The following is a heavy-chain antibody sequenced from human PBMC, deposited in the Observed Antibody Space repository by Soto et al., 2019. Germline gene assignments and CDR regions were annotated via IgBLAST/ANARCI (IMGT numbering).Heavy chain of an antibody. D-gene: IGHD1-1*01. CDR2: ISAYNRNT. V-gene: IGHV1-18*01. Sequence: ASVKVSCKASGYTFTSYGLSWVRQAPGQGLEWMGWISAYNRNTNYAQKLQGRVTMTTDTSTSTAYMELSSLTSEDTAVYYCARDRGSTWKFDYWGQGTLVTVSS. J-gene: IGHJ4*02. CDR1: GYTFTSYG. CDR3: ARDRGSTWKFDY.